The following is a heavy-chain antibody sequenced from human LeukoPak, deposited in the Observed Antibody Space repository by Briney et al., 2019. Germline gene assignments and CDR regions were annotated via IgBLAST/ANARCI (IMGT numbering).Heavy chain of an antibody. CDR3: ARALGMAVAGSAGY. CDR1: GYTFTGYN. D-gene: IGHD6-19*01. V-gene: IGHV1-2*02. J-gene: IGHJ4*02. CDR2: INPNTGGT. Sequence: GASVKVSCMASGYTFTGYNIHWVRQAPGQGLEWMGWINPNTGGTTFAQKFQGRVTMTRDTSIGTAYMELSSLRSDDTAVYYCARALGMAVAGSAGYWGQGTLVTVSS.